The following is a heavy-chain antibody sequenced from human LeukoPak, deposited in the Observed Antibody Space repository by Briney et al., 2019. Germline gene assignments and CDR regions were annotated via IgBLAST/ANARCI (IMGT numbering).Heavy chain of an antibody. J-gene: IGHJ4*02. Sequence: PGGSLRLSCVASGFTFSAYSMNWVRQAPGKGLEWIGEIYHSGSTNYNPSLKSRVTISVDKSKNQFSLKLSSVTAADTAVYYCATVSSSGPSFDYWGQGTLVTVSS. V-gene: IGHV4-4*02. CDR2: IYHSGST. CDR1: GFTFSAYSM. D-gene: IGHD6-19*01. CDR3: ATVSSSGPSFDY.